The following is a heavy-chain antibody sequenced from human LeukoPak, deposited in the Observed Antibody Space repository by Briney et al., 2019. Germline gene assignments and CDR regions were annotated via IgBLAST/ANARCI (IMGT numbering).Heavy chain of an antibody. CDR1: GYTFTSYG. V-gene: IGHV1-18*01. J-gene: IGHJ4*02. Sequence: APVKVSCKASGYTFTSYGISWVRQAPGQGLEWMGWISAYNGNTNYAQKLQGRVTMTTDTSTSTACMELRSLRSDDTAVYYCARHIAATTNDYWGQGTLVTVSS. D-gene: IGHD6-6*01. CDR2: ISAYNGNT. CDR3: ARHIAATTNDY.